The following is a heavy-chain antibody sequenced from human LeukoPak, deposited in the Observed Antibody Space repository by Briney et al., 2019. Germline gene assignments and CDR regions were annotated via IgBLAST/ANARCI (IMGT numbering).Heavy chain of an antibody. CDR3: ARSWNPSADY. J-gene: IGHJ4*02. Sequence: GGSLRLSCAASGFTVSSNYMSWVRQAPGKGLEWVSVIYSGGSTYYADSVKGRFTISRDNAKNSLFLQMNSLRAEDTAVYYCARSWNPSADYWGQGTLVTVSS. CDR1: GFTVSSNY. D-gene: IGHD1-1*01. CDR2: IYSGGST. V-gene: IGHV3-66*01.